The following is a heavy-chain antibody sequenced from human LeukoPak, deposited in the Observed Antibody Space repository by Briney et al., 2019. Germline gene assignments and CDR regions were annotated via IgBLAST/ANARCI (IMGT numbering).Heavy chain of an antibody. D-gene: IGHD1-26*01. V-gene: IGHV3-23*01. CDR2: ISGNGGNT. J-gene: IGHJ3*02. Sequence: PGGSLRLSCAASGFTFSNYAMTWVRQAPGKGLEWVSLISGNGGNTYYADSMKGRFTISRDNSKNTLYLQMNSLRAEDTALYFCTKGLGGTYSPTFDIWGQGTMVTVSS. CDR1: GFTFSNYA. CDR3: TKGLGGTYSPTFDI.